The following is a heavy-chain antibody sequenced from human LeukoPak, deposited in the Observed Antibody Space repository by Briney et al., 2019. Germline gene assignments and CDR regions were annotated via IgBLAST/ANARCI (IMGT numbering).Heavy chain of an antibody. CDR1: GYSLTELA. CDR2: SDPEDVKT. J-gene: IGHJ4*02. D-gene: IGHD3-22*01. CDR3: ATFQAYANSGHLRPYFDY. V-gene: IGHV1-24*01. Sequence: ASVKVSCKISGYSLTELANHWVRQAPGKGLEWMGGSDPEDVKTSFAEKFQGRVTFTEDTSTDTAFMELSRLRSDDTAVYYYATFQAYANSGHLRPYFDYWGQGTLVTVSS.